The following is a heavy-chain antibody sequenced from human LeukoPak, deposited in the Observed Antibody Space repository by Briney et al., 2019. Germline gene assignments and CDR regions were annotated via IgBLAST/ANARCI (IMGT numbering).Heavy chain of an antibody. Sequence: SQTLSLTCTVSGGSISSGGYYWSWIRQHPGKGLEWIGYTYYSGSTYYNPSLKSRATISVDTSKNQFSLKLSSVTAADTAVYYCARERIMITFGGVIVTPSYFDYWGQGTLVTVSS. J-gene: IGHJ4*02. CDR3: ARERIMITFGGVIVTPSYFDY. V-gene: IGHV4-31*03. D-gene: IGHD3-16*02. CDR1: GGSISSGGYY. CDR2: TYYSGST.